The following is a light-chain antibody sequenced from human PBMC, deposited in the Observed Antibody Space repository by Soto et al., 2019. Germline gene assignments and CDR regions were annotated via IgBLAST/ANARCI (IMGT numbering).Light chain of an antibody. Sequence: QSALTQPPSASLSPGQSVTIPCSGTSSDVGAYDHVSLYQQHPGKAPKLIIYELAKRPAGVPDRFSGSKSGNTASLTVSGLQAEDEADYFCSSDAGDHNYVFGTGTKVTVL. CDR2: ELA. V-gene: IGLV2-8*01. J-gene: IGLJ1*01. CDR1: SSDVGAYDH. CDR3: SSDAGDHNYV.